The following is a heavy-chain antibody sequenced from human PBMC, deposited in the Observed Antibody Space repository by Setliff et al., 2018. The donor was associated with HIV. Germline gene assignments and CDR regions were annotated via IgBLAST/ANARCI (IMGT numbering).Heavy chain of an antibody. Sequence: AETLSLTCTVSGRSISSSTYYWGCLRQPPGKGLDWIGIIYYSGSTYYKPSLKSRVTITGDSSKNQFSLKLTSVTAADTAVYYCARQHVGTASFDTWGQGTLVTVSS. V-gene: IGHV4-39*01. CDR2: IYYSGST. J-gene: IGHJ5*02. CDR3: ARQHVGTASFDT. D-gene: IGHD5-18*01. CDR1: GRSISSSTYY.